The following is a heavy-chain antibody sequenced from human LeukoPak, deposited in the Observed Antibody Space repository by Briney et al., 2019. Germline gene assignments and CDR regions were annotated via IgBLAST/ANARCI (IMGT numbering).Heavy chain of an antibody. D-gene: IGHD6-13*01. CDR1: GGTFSSYA. J-gene: IGHJ6*02. Sequence: ASVKVSCKASGGTFSSYAISWVRQAPGQGLEWMGRIIPILGIANYAQKFQGGVTITADKSTSTAYMELSSLRSEDTAVYYCARNLLPAAGAPYYYGMVVWGQGTTVTVSS. CDR2: IIPILGIA. V-gene: IGHV1-69*04. CDR3: ARNLLPAAGAPYYYGMVV.